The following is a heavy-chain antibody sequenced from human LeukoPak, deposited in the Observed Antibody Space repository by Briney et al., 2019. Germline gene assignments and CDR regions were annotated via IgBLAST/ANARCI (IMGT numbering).Heavy chain of an antibody. J-gene: IGHJ3*02. CDR2: ISAYNGNT. D-gene: IGHD6-13*01. V-gene: IGHV1-18*01. CDR3: ARVMYSSSWYTGAFDI. CDR1: GYTFTSYG. Sequence: ASVKVSCKASGYTFTSYGISWVRQAPGQGLEWMGWISAYNGNTNYAQKLQGRVTMTTDTSTSTAYMGLRSLRSDDTAVYYCARVMYSSSWYTGAFDIWGQGTMVTVSS.